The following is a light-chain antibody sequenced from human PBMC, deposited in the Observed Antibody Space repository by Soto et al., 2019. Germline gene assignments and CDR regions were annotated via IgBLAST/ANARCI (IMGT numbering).Light chain of an antibody. V-gene: IGLV2-18*02. CDR2: EVT. CDR3: ISYTSRNALV. Sequence: QSALTQPPSVSGSPGQSVTISCIGTSSDVGSYNHVSWYQQSPGTAPKLIIYEVTNRPSGVADRFSGSKSGNTASLTISGLQAEDEADYYCISYTSRNALVFGGGTKLTVL. CDR1: SSDVGSYNH. J-gene: IGLJ3*02.